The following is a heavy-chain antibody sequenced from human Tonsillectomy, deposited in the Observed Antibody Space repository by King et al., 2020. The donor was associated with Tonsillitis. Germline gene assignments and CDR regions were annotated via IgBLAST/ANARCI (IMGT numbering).Heavy chain of an antibody. J-gene: IGHJ6*02. CDR2: ISYNGSNK. CDR3: ARDLVSDYSKYRTRGKDYYGLDV. Sequence: VQLVESGGGVVQPGRSLRLSCAASGFTFSSYAMHWVRQAPGKGLEWVAVISYNGSNKYYADSVKGRFTISRDNSKNTLYLQMNSLRADDTAVYYCARDLVSDYSKYRTRGKDYYGLDVWGQGTTVTVSS. D-gene: IGHD4-11*01. V-gene: IGHV3-30*04. CDR1: GFTFSSYA.